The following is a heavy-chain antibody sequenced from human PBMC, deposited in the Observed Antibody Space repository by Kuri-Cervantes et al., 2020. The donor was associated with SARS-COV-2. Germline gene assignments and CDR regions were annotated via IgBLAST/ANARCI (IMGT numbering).Heavy chain of an antibody. CDR1: GFTFSSYS. V-gene: IGHV3-48*01. J-gene: IGHJ4*02. CDR2: IGSSISTI. CDR3: AKVGAGYCSGGSCDSVVVD. Sequence: GESLKISCAASGFTFSSYSMNWVRQAPGKGLEWVSNIGSSISTIYHADSVKGRFTVSRDNAKNSLYLQMNSLRAEDTAVYYCAKVGAGYCSGGSCDSVVVDWGQGTLVTVSS. D-gene: IGHD2-15*01.